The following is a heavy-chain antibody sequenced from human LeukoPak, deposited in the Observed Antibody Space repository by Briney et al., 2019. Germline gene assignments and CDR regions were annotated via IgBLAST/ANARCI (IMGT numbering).Heavy chain of an antibody. CDR1: GITLSNYG. CDR3: AKRGVVIRVILGGFRKEAYFFDS. CDR2: ISDSGGST. Sequence: GGSLRLSCAVSGITLSNYGMNWVRQAPGKGLEWVAGISDSGGSTNYADSVKGRFTISRDNPKNTLYLQMNSLRAEDTAVYFCAKRGVVIRVILGGFRKEAYFFDSWGEGALLTVSS. D-gene: IGHD3-22*01. V-gene: IGHV3-23*01. J-gene: IGHJ4*02.